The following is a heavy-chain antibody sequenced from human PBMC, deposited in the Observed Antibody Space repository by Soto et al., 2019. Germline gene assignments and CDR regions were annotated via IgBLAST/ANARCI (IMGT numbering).Heavy chain of an antibody. CDR1: GYTFTSYG. V-gene: IGHV1-18*04. CDR3: ARVIAARPVGWFDP. J-gene: IGHJ5*02. CDR2: ISAYNGNT. Sequence: AASVKVSCKASGYTFTSYGISWVRQAPGQGLEWMGWISAYNGNTNYAQKLQGRVTMTTDTSTSTAYMELRSLRSDDTAVYYCARVIAARPVGWFDPWGQGTLVTVS. D-gene: IGHD6-6*01.